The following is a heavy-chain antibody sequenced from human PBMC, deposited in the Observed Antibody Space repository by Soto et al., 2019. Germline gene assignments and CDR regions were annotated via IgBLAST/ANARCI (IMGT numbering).Heavy chain of an antibody. J-gene: IGHJ4*02. CDR3: GREQYNWKL. Sequence: SETLSLTCTVSGVSITPYYWTWIRHPPGKGLEWIGYVYHTGNTYYNPSLKSRVTISLDTSKNQVSLRLKSVTAADTAVYYCGREQYNWKLWGQGTLVTVSS. CDR1: GVSITPYY. CDR2: VYHTGNT. V-gene: IGHV4-59*01. D-gene: IGHD1-20*01.